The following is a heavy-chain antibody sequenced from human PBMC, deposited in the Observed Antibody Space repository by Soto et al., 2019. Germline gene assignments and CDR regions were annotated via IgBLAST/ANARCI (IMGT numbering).Heavy chain of an antibody. V-gene: IGHV2-26*01. CDR1: GFSLSNSRMG. CDR3: ARRLLRFYFDY. J-gene: IGHJ4*02. CDR2: IFSNDEK. Sequence: QVTLKESGPVLVKPTETLTLTCTVSGFSLSNSRMGVSWIRQPPGKALEWLAHIFSNDEKSYSTSLKSRLTISKHNTKSQVVLTMTNMDPGDTATYYCARRLLRFYFDYWGQGTLVTVSS. D-gene: IGHD4-17*01.